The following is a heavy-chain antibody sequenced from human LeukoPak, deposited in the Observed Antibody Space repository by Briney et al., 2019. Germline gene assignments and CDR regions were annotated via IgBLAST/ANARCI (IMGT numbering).Heavy chain of an antibody. V-gene: IGHV1-69*13. D-gene: IGHD3-3*01. CDR3: ARDLFSRSGYFQWFDP. CDR2: IIPIFGTA. J-gene: IGHJ5*02. CDR1: GGAFGSYA. Sequence: SVKVSCKASGGAFGSYAISWVRQAPGQGLEWMGGIIPIFGTANYAQKFQGRVTITADESTSTAYMELSSLRSEDTAVYYCARDLFSRSGYFQWFDPWGQGTLVTVSS.